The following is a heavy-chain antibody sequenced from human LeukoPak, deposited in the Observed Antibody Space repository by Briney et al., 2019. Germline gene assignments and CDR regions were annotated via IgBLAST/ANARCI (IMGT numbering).Heavy chain of an antibody. CDR3: AKDGGRYCSSTSCRVMDV. CDR2: IYSGGST. J-gene: IGHJ6*03. V-gene: IGHV3-53*05. CDR1: GFTVSSNY. D-gene: IGHD2-2*01. Sequence: GGSLRLSCAASGFTVSSNYMSWVRQAPGKGLEWVSVIYSGGSTFYADSVKGRFTISRDNSKNTLYLQMNSLRAEDTAVYYCAKDGGRYCSSTSCRVMDVWGKGTTVTVSS.